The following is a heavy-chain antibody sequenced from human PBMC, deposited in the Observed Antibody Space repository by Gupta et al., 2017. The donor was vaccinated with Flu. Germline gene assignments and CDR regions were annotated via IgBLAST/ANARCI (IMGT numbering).Heavy chain of an antibody. J-gene: IGHJ3*02. Sequence: EVQLVQSGAEVKKPGESLRISCKGSGYRFPNHWISWVRQMPGKGLEWMGRIDPSDSNSDYSPSLEGHVSISVDTSTTTAYLQWSSLKASDTALYYCVRRPETNHDVFDIWGQGTMVTVSS. CDR1: GYRFPNHW. D-gene: IGHD1-14*01. CDR2: IDPSDSNS. V-gene: IGHV5-10-1*01. CDR3: VRRPETNHDVFDI.